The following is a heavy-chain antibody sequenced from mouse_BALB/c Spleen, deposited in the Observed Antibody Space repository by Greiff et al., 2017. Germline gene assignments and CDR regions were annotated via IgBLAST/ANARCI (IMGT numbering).Heavy chain of an antibody. J-gene: IGHJ4*01. V-gene: IGHV5-6-5*01. D-gene: IGHD1-2*01. CDR2: ISSGGST. CDR1: GFTFSSYA. CDR3: ARGPLLLRLRQGAMDY. Sequence: EVKLVESGGGLVKPGGSLKLSCAASGFTFSSYAMSWVRQTPEKRLEWVASISSGGSTYYPDSVKGRFTISRDNARNILYLQMSSLRSEDTAMYYCARGPLLLRLRQGAMDYWGQGTSVTVSS.